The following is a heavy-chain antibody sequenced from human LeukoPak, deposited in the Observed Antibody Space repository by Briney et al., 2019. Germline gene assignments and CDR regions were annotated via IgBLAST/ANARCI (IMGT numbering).Heavy chain of an antibody. Sequence: GGSLRLSCAASGFTFSSYGMNWVRQAPGKGLEWVSYISSSGSTIYYADSVKGRFTISRDNAKNSLYLQMNSLRAEDTAVYYCARVQRQEGAPFDYWGQGTLVTVSS. V-gene: IGHV3-48*04. CDR3: ARVQRQEGAPFDY. CDR2: ISSSGSTI. J-gene: IGHJ4*02. D-gene: IGHD1-1*01. CDR1: GFTFSSYG.